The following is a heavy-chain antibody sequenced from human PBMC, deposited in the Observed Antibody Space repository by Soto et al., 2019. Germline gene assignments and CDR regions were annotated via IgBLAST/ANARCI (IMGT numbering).Heavy chain of an antibody. D-gene: IGHD5-18*01. V-gene: IGHV3-30*18. J-gene: IGHJ4*02. CDR3: AKGDLDTSIATAFDY. CDR2: ISYDGSNT. Sequence: QVQLVESGGGVVQPGRSLRLSCAASGFTFRNYGLHWVRQAPGKGLEWVAVISYDGSNTYYTDSVKGRFTISRDNFQNTLYLQMDSLRTDDTAVYYCAKGDLDTSIATAFDYWGQGTLVTVSS. CDR1: GFTFRNYG.